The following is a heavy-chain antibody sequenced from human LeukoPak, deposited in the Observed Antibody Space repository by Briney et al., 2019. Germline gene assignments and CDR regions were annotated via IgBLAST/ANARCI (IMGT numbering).Heavy chain of an antibody. Sequence: QPGGSLRLSCAASGFTFSNYAMSWVRQAPGMGLEWISGISGSGGITYYADSVKGRFTISRDNSKNTLYLQMNSLRAEDTAVYYCAKLLKRRGYDSSGNYFDYWGQGTLVTVSS. CDR3: AKLLKRRGYDSSGNYFDY. V-gene: IGHV3-23*01. J-gene: IGHJ4*02. CDR1: GFTFSNYA. CDR2: ISGSGGIT. D-gene: IGHD3-22*01.